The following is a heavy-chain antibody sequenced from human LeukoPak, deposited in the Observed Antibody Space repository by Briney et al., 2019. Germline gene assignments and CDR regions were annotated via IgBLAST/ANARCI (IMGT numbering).Heavy chain of an antibody. V-gene: IGHV3-7*01. CDR2: IKQDGSEK. D-gene: IGHD4-17*01. J-gene: IGHJ4*02. CDR3: ARERGGDGDPQFVFDY. Sequence: GGSLRLSCAASGFTFSSYWMSWVRQAPGKGREWVANIKQDGSEKYYVDSVKGRFTISRDNAKNSLYLQMNSLRAEDTAVYYCARERGGDGDPQFVFDYWGQGTLVTVSS. CDR1: GFTFSSYW.